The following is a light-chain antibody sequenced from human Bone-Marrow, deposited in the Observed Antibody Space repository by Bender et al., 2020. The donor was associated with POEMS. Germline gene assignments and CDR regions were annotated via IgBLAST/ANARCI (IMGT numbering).Light chain of an antibody. V-gene: IGLV1-44*01. J-gene: IGLJ3*02. CDR3: AAWEDSLNGWV. CDR2: NNN. CDR1: SSNIGRNA. Sequence: QSVLTQPPSASGTPGQRVTISCSGSSSNIGRNAVDWYQKFPGTAPKLLIYNNNQGPSGVPGRFSGSKSGTSASLAISGLQSEDEADYYCAAWEDSLNGWVFGGGTKLTVL.